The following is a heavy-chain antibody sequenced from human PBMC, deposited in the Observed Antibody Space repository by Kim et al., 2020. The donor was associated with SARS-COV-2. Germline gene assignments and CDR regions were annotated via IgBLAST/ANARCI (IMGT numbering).Heavy chain of an antibody. V-gene: IGHV4-59*01. Sequence: SETLSLTCTVSGGSMSSYYWSWIRQPPGKGLEWIGYIYHSGSTNYNPSLKSRVTISVDTSKNQFSLKVSSVTAADTAVYYCARDSAHYGDFYFDYWGQGALVTVSS. CDR3: ARDSAHYGDFYFDY. CDR2: IYHSGST. CDR1: GGSMSSYY. D-gene: IGHD4-17*01. J-gene: IGHJ4*02.